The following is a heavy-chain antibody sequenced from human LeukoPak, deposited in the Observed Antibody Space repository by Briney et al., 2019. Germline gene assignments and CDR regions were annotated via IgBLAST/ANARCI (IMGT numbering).Heavy chain of an antibody. CDR1: GFTDSSNY. Sequence: PGGSLRLSCAASGFTDSSNYMNWVRQAPGKGLEWVSVIYRGGSTYYADSVKGRFTISRDNSKNTLYLQMNSLRAEDTAVYYCARDYAYSFYYWGQGTLVTVSS. V-gene: IGHV3-66*01. CDR3: ARDYAYSFYY. CDR2: IYRGGST. J-gene: IGHJ4*02. D-gene: IGHD4-11*01.